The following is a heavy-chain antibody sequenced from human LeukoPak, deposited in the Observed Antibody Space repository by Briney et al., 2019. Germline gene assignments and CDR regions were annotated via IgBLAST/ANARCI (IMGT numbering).Heavy chain of an antibody. CDR1: AYSFVGYY. CDR2: INPNSGGT. D-gene: IGHD3-16*01. CDR3: ATYRTYDYVWGRYY. J-gene: IGHJ4*02. Sequence: ASVKVSCKTSAYSFVGYYIHWVRQAPGQGLEWMGWINPNSGGTNYAQKFQGRVTMTRDTSISTAYMELSRLRSDDTAVYYCATYRTYDYVWGRYYWGQGTLVTVSS. V-gene: IGHV1-2*02.